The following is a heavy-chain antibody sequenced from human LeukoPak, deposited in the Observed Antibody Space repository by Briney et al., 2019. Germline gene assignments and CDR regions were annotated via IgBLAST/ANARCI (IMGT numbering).Heavy chain of an antibody. D-gene: IGHD3-10*01. Sequence: GSLRLSCAASGFTFISYAIHWVRQAPGKGLEWVAVISYDGSHKDYADSVKGRFTISRDNSKNTLYLQMNSLRAEDTAVYYCAKDPGHEDYYYYMDVWGKGTTVTVSS. CDR2: ISYDGSHK. J-gene: IGHJ6*03. V-gene: IGHV3-30*04. CDR3: AKDPGHEDYYYYMDV. CDR1: GFTFISYA.